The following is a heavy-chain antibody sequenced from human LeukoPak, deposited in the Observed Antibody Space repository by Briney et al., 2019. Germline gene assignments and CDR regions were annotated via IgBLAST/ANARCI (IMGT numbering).Heavy chain of an antibody. CDR1: GFIFKNYA. CDR3: ARDVGTY. V-gene: IGHV3-53*01. J-gene: IGHJ4*02. Sequence: GGFLRLSCAASGFIFKNYAMNWVRQAPGKGLEWVSLIYRSGNTYYADSVKGRFTISRDNAKNTLDLQMSSLRAEDTAMYYCARDVGTYWGQGTLVTVS. CDR2: IYRSGNT. D-gene: IGHD1-26*01.